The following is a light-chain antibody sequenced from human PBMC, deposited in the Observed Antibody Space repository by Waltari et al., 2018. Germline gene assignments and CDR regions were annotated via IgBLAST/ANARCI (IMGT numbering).Light chain of an antibody. V-gene: IGLV2-23*02. J-gene: IGLJ1*01. CDR2: DVS. Sequence: QSAPTPPASVSGSPGPSLNISCTRTSSHVGGYNYVSWYQQHPGKAPKLMIYDVSKRPSGVSNRFSGSKSGNTASLTISGLQAEDEADYYCCSYAGSSTYVFGTGTKVTVL. CDR1: SSHVGGYNY. CDR3: CSYAGSSTYV.